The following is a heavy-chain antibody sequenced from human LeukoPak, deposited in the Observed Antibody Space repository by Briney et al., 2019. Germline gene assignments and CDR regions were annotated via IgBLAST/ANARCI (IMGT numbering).Heavy chain of an antibody. Sequence: GGSLRLSCAASGFTFSDYYMSWIRQAPGKGLEWVSYISSSGSTIYYADSVKGRFTISRDNAKNSLYLQMNSLRAEDTAVYYCARAGYSYGWSLYYYYMDVWGKGTTVTISS. CDR1: GFTFSDYY. V-gene: IGHV3-11*01. CDR2: ISSSGSTI. J-gene: IGHJ6*03. CDR3: ARAGYSYGWSLYYYYMDV. D-gene: IGHD5-18*01.